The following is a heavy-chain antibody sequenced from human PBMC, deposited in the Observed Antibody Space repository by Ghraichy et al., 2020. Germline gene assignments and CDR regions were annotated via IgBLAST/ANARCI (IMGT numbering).Heavy chain of an antibody. CDR3: ARSMTYCSSTSCFDPYYYYYGMDV. CDR1: GFTFSSYA. CDR2: ISYDGSNK. V-gene: IGHV3-30*04. D-gene: IGHD2-2*01. J-gene: IGHJ6*02. Sequence: GGSLRLSCAASGFTFSSYAMHWVRQAPGKGLEWVAVISYDGSNKYYADSVKGRFTISRDNSKNTLYLHMNSLRAEDTAVYYCARSMTYCSSTSCFDPYYYYYGMDVWGQGTTVTVSS.